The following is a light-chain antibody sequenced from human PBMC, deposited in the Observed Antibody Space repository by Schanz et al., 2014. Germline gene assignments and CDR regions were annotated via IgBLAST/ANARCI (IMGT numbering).Light chain of an antibody. CDR1: QSISIW. CDR3: QQSYTIPLT. J-gene: IGKJ4*01. Sequence: DIQMTQSPSTLSAYVGDRVTITCRASQSISIWLAWYQQKPGKAPKLLIHRASSLESGVPLRFSGSGSGTEFTLTISSLQPDDFATYYCQQSYTIPLTFGGGTKVEIK. CDR2: RAS. V-gene: IGKV1-5*03.